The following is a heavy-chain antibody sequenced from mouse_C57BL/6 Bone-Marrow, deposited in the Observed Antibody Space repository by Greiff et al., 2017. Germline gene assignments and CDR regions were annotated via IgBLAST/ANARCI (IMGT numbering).Heavy chain of an antibody. J-gene: IGHJ3*01. CDR1: GFSLTSYG. CDR3: AKHEGYYGRSSWFAY. Sequence: VQLVESGPGLVAPSPSLSISCTASGFSLTSYGVDWVRQPPGKGLEWLGVIWGGGSTNYNSALMSSLSISKDNSKSQVCLKMNSLQTDDTALYYGAKHEGYYGRSSWFAYWGQGTLVTVSA. V-gene: IGHV2-9*01. CDR2: IWGGGST. D-gene: IGHD1-1*01.